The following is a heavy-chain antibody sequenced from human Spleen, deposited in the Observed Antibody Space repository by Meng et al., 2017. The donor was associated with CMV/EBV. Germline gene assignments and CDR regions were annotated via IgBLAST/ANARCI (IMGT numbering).Heavy chain of an antibody. V-gene: IGHV3-21*01. CDR3: ARGFCASTSCYSYGMDV. Sequence: GGSLRLSCAASGFTFSTYTMTWVRQAPRKGLEWVASISSSGSDIDYAVSVKGRLTISRDNAKNSLYVQMNYLRAEDTAVYYCARGFCASTSCYSYGMDVWGQGTTVTVSS. CDR2: ISSSGSDI. D-gene: IGHD2-2*01. J-gene: IGHJ6*02. CDR1: GFTFSTYT.